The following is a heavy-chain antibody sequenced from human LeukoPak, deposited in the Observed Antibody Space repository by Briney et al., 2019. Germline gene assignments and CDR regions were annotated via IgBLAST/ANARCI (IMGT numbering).Heavy chain of an antibody. CDR2: INPNSGGT. V-gene: IGHV1-2*02. J-gene: IGHJ5*02. Sequence: ASVKVSCKASGYTFTGYYMHWVRQAPGQGLEWMGWINPNSGGTNYAQKFQGRVTMTRDTSISTAYMELSRLRSDDTAVYYCARDLGCSGGSCYSGWFDPWGQGTLVTVSS. D-gene: IGHD2-15*01. CDR1: GYTFTGYY. CDR3: ARDLGCSGGSCYSGWFDP.